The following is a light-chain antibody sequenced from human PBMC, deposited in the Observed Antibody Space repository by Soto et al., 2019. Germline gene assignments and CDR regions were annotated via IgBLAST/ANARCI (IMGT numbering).Light chain of an antibody. CDR1: QGISNY. Sequence: IQMTQSPPSLSVSVGDRVTITCRASQGISNYLAWYQQKPGELPKLVIYAASILQTGVPSRFSGSGSGTDFTLTISSLQPEDVATYYCQKYNSAPLTFGGGTKVDIK. V-gene: IGKV1-27*01. J-gene: IGKJ4*01. CDR3: QKYNSAPLT. CDR2: AAS.